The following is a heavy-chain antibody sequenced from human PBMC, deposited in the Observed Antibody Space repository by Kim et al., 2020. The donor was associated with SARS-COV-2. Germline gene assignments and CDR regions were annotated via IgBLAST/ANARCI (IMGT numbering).Heavy chain of an antibody. CDR3: AREGNIAARPDYYYYGMDV. D-gene: IGHD6-6*01. V-gene: IGHV3-30*01. J-gene: IGHJ6*02. Sequence: GRFTISRDNSKNTLYLQMNSLRAEDTAVYYCAREGNIAARPDYYYYGMDVWGQGTTVTVSS.